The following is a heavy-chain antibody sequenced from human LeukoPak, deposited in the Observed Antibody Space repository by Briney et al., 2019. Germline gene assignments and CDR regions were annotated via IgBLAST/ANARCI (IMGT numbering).Heavy chain of an antibody. CDR1: GGSISSGGYY. Sequence: SQTLSLTCTVSGGSISSGGYYWSWIRQPPGKGLEWIGEINHSGSANYNPSLKSRVTISVDTSKNQFSLKLSSVTAADTAVYYCASLGYCSSTSCSLDVWGKGTTVTVSS. J-gene: IGHJ6*04. CDR2: INHSGSA. CDR3: ASLGYCSSTSCSLDV. D-gene: IGHD2-2*01. V-gene: IGHV4-30-2*01.